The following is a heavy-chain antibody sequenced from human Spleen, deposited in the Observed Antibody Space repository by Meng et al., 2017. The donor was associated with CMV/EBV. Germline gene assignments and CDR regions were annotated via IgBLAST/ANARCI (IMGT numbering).Heavy chain of an antibody. CDR3: ARGPGYYESSGDY. CDR2: TSGYNGKK. Sequence: KASGYSFNSYGISGVRQAPGQGHEWMGWTSGYNGKKIYEKKFQGRDTMTTDTSTSTAYLELRSLRSDDTAVYYCARGPGYYESSGDYWGQGTLVTVSS. D-gene: IGHD3-22*01. J-gene: IGHJ4*02. CDR1: GYSFNSYG. V-gene: IGHV1-18*01.